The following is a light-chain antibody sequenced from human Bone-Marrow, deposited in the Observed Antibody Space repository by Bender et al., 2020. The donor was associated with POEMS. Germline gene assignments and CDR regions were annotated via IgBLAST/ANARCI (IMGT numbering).Light chain of an antibody. CDR3: YSTDSSGNHGGI. V-gene: IGLV3-10*01. Sequence: SYELTQPPSVSVSPGQAARITCSGDALPKIYAYWYQQKSGQAPAMVIYEDSERPSGIPERFSGSSSGTMATLTISGAQVEDEADYYCYSTDSSGNHGGIFGTGTKVTVL. J-gene: IGLJ1*01. CDR1: ALPKIY. CDR2: EDS.